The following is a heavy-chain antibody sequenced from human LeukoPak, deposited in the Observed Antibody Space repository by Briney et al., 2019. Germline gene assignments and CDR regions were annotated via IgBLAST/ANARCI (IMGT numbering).Heavy chain of an antibody. V-gene: IGHV1-2*02. CDR1: GYTFTGYY. CDR3: ARSHYYYYGMDV. Sequence: GASVKVSCKASGYTFTGYYMHWVPQAPGQGLEWMGWINPNSGGTNYAQKFQGRVTMTRDTSISTAYMELSRLRSDDTAVYYCARSHYYYYGMDVWGQGTTVTVSS. CDR2: INPNSGGT. J-gene: IGHJ6*02.